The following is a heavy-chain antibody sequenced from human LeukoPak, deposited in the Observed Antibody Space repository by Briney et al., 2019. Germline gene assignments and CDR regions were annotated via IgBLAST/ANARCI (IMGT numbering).Heavy chain of an antibody. CDR3: AKSYDSSGYYYVMSDY. CDR1: GFTFSSYA. J-gene: IGHJ4*02. V-gene: IGHV3-23*01. Sequence: GGSLRLSCAASGFTFSSYAMSWVRQAPGKGLEWVSAISGSGGSTYYADSVKGRFTISRDNSKNTLYLQMNSLRAEDTAVYYCAKSYDSSGYYYVMSDYWGQGTLVTVSS. CDR2: ISGSGGST. D-gene: IGHD3-22*01.